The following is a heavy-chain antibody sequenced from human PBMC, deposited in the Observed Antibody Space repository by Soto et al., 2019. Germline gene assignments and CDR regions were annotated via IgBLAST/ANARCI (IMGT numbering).Heavy chain of an antibody. Sequence: QVQLVQSGAEVKKPGSSVKVSCKASGGTFSNYAITWVRQAPGQGLEWMGGIVPIFGPANSAQKFQGRVTIIADKSTSTAYMELSGLRSEDTAVYYCARDYYDRTGHDKYYYYGMAVWGQGTTVTVSS. J-gene: IGHJ6*02. V-gene: IGHV1-69*06. CDR2: IVPIFGPA. D-gene: IGHD3-22*01. CDR1: GGTFSNYA. CDR3: ARDYYDRTGHDKYYYYGMAV.